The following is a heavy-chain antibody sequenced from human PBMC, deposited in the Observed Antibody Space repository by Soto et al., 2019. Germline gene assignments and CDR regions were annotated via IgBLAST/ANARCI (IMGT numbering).Heavy chain of an antibody. CDR3: ARDRGGSYTEIDY. CDR1: GFTFSSYS. J-gene: IGHJ4*02. V-gene: IGHV3-48*01. D-gene: IGHD6-19*01. CDR2: ISNGSSTI. Sequence: EVQLVESGGGLLQPGGSLRLSCAASGFTFSSYSMNWVRQAPGKGLEWVSYISNGSSTIYYSDSVKGRFTISRDNAKDSLYLQMNSLRAEDTAVYYCARDRGGSYTEIDYWGQGTLVTVSS.